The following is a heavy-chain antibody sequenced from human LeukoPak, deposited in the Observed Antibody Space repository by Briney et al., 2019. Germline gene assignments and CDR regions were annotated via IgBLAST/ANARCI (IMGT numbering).Heavy chain of an antibody. D-gene: IGHD6-19*01. J-gene: IGHJ3*02. Sequence: ASVNVSCKASGYTFTSYGISWVRQAPGQGLEWMGWISAYNGNTNYAQKLQGRVTMTTDTSTSTAYMELRSLRSDDTAVYYCARDSLQWLTYAFDIWGQGTMVTVSS. CDR2: ISAYNGNT. V-gene: IGHV1-18*01. CDR1: GYTFTSYG. CDR3: ARDSLQWLTYAFDI.